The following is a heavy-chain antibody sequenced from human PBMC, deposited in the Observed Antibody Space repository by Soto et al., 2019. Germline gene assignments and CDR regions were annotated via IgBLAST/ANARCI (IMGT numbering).Heavy chain of an antibody. CDR3: ARDDQYYGSGSYYDY. CDR1: GFTFSSYS. Sequence: EVPLVESGGGLVQPGGSLRLSCAASGFTFSSYSMNWVRQAPGKGLEWVSYISSSSSTIYYADSVKGRFTISRDNAKNSLYLQMNSLRDEDTAVYYCARDDQYYGSGSYYDYWGQGTLVTVSS. D-gene: IGHD3-10*01. J-gene: IGHJ4*02. CDR2: ISSSSSTI. V-gene: IGHV3-48*02.